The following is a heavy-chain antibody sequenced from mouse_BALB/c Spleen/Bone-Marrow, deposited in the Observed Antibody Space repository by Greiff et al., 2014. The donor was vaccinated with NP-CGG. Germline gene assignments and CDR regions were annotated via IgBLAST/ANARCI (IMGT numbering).Heavy chain of an antibody. J-gene: IGHJ3*01. V-gene: IGHV1-9*01. CDR1: GYTFSSYW. CDR3: ARVLYYGNYDSFAY. D-gene: IGHD2-1*01. CDR2: ILPGSGTS. Sequence: QVQLKESGAELMKPGASVKISCKATGYTFSSYWIEWVKLRPGHGLEWIGEILPGSGTSNYNMKFKGKATFTADTSSNTAYMRLSSLTSEDSAVYYCARVLYYGNYDSFAYWGQGTLVTVSA.